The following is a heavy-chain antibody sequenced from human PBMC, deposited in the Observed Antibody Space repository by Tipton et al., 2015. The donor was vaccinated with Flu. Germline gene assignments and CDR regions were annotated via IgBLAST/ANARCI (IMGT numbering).Heavy chain of an antibody. CDR1: GFTLSGYG. CDR2: IRSDETTE. J-gene: IGHJ4*02. V-gene: IGHV3-30*02. D-gene: IGHD1-26*01. CDR3: AKSGGFDS. Sequence: QVQLVQSGGGVVQPGGSLRLSCAASGFTLSGYGMHWVRQAPGKGLEWVAHIRSDETTEYADSVKGRFTISRDNSKDMLYLQMNSLRAEDTAVFYCAKSGGFDSWNQGALVIVSS.